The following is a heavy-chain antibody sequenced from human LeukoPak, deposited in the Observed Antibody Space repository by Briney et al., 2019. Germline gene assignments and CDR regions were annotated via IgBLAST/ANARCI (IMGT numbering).Heavy chain of an antibody. Sequence: GGSLRLSCAASGFTFSSYAMSWVRQAPGKGLEWVSAISGSGGSTYYADSVKGRFTISRDNSKNTLYLQMNSLRAEDTAVYYCAKGTWIAAAGYWYFDLWGRGTLVTVSS. V-gene: IGHV3-23*01. D-gene: IGHD6-13*01. CDR3: AKGTWIAAAGYWYFDL. CDR2: ISGSGGST. J-gene: IGHJ2*01. CDR1: GFTFSSYA.